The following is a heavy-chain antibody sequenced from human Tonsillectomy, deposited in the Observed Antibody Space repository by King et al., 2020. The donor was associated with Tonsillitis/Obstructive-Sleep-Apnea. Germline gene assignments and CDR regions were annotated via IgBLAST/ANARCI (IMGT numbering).Heavy chain of an antibody. Sequence: VQLVESGAEVKKPGESLKISCKGSGYRFTSYWIGWVRQMPGKGLEWMGTIYPGDSDTRYSPSFQGQVTISADKSISTAYLQWSSLKASDTARYYCARHGDPSSGNYYYYYYMDVWGKGTTVTVSS. CDR1: GYRFTSYW. V-gene: IGHV5-51*01. J-gene: IGHJ6*03. CDR3: ARHGDPSSGNYYYYYYMDV. D-gene: IGHD3-10*01. CDR2: IYPGDSDT.